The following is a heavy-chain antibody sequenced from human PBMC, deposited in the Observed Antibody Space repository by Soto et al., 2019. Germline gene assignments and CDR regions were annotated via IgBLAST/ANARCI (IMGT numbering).Heavy chain of an antibody. Sequence: GGSLRLSCAASGFTFSSYGMHWVRQAPGKGLEWVAVIWYDGSNKYYADSVKGRFTISRDNSKNTLYLQMNSLRAEDTAVYYGARADSSSWSYYYYYYMDVWGKGTTVTVSS. V-gene: IGHV3-33*01. D-gene: IGHD6-13*01. CDR3: ARADSSSWSYYYYYYMDV. CDR2: IWYDGSNK. J-gene: IGHJ6*03. CDR1: GFTFSSYG.